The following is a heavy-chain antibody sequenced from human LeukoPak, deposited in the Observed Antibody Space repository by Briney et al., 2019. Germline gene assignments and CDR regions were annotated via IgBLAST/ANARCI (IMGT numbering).Heavy chain of an antibody. CDR1: GFTVSGTH. J-gene: IGHJ4*02. CDR2: MYTGGTT. Sequence: GGCLRLSCAASGFTVSGTHMSWVRQAPGKELEWVSAMYTGGTTYYADSVKGRFTISRDNSKNTLYLHMNSLRAEDTAVYYCAKDEVTSGGGLASWGQGTLVTVSS. V-gene: IGHV3-53*01. CDR3: AKDEVTSGGGLAS. D-gene: IGHD2-21*02.